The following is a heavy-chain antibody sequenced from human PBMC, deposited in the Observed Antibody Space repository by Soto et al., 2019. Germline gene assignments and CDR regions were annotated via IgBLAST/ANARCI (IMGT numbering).Heavy chain of an antibody. CDR3: ARGAVPTQTWFDP. Sequence: QVQLQESGPGLVKPSETLSLTCTVSGGSISSYFWNWIRQSPGKGLEWIGYISYTGSTNYNPSLKSRVTISSDTSKNQFSLKLNSVTAAATAVYYCARGAVPTQTWFDPWGQGTLVTVSS. CDR2: ISYTGST. CDR1: GGSISSYF. D-gene: IGHD4-4*01. V-gene: IGHV4-59*01. J-gene: IGHJ5*02.